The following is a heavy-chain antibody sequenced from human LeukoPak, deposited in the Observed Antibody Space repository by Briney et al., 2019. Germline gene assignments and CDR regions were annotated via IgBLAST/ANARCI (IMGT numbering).Heavy chain of an antibody. D-gene: IGHD1-26*01. CDR1: GYTFTGYY. Sequence: ASVKVSCKASGYTFTGYYMHWVRQAPGQGLEWMGRINPNSGGTNYAQKFQGRVTMTRDTSTSTAYMELSRLRSDDTAVYYCARGEIVGATKLKIMPDYWGQGTLVTVSS. CDR2: INPNSGGT. V-gene: IGHV1-2*06. CDR3: ARGEIVGATKLKIMPDY. J-gene: IGHJ4*02.